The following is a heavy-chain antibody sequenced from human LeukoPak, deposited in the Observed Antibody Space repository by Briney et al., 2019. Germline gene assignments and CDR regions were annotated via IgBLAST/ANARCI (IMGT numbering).Heavy chain of an antibody. Sequence: GGSLRLSCAASGFTFSMYWMSWARQAPGKGPEWVANIKVDGSEIYYVDSVKGRFTISRDNAKNSLYLQMNSLRAEDTAVYYCTRDRQGPRLYEMDIWGQGTTVTVSS. J-gene: IGHJ6*02. D-gene: IGHD2-8*01. CDR1: GFTFSMYW. V-gene: IGHV3-7*01. CDR3: TRDRQGPRLYEMDI. CDR2: IKVDGSEI.